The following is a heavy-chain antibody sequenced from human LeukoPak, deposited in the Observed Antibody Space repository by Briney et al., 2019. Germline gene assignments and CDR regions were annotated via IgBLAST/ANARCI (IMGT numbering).Heavy chain of an antibody. J-gene: IGHJ3*02. CDR2: ISYSGTT. CDR3: ARRDYGGNLPYAFDI. Sequence: SETLSLTCIVSGGSISGYNWGWIRQPPGKGLEWIGYISYSGTTNYNPSLKGRVTMSVDTSKNQFSLRLSSVTAADTAVYFCARRDYGGNLPYAFDIWGQGTLVTVSS. V-gene: IGHV4-59*08. D-gene: IGHD4-23*01. CDR1: GGSISGYN.